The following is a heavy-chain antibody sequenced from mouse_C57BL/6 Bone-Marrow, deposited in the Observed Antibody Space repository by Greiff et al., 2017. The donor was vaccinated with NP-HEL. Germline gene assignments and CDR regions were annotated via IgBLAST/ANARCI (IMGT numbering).Heavy chain of an antibody. J-gene: IGHJ4*01. Sequence: EVKLQESGPGLVKPSQSLSLTCSVTGYSITSGYYWNWIRQFPGNKLEWMGYISYDGSNNYNPSLKNRISITRDTSKNQFFLKLNSVTTEDTATYYCARNHIHSNQYWGQGTSVTVSS. CDR1: GYSITSGYY. CDR2: ISYDGSN. D-gene: IGHD2-5*01. V-gene: IGHV3-6*01. CDR3: ARNHIHSNQY.